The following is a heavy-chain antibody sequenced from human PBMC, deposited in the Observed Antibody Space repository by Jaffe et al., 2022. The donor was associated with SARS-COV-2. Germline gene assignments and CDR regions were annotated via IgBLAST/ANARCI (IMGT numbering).Heavy chain of an antibody. Sequence: EVQLVESGGGLVQPGGSLKLSCAASGFTFSGSAMHWVRQASGKGLEWVGRIRSKANSYATAYAASVKGRFTISRDDSKNTAYLQMNSLKTEDTAVYYCTRHPVGYYDSSGYYDYYYYYMDVWGKGTTVTVSS. CDR3: TRHPVGYYDSSGYYDYYYYYMDV. V-gene: IGHV3-73*02. CDR1: GFTFSGSA. J-gene: IGHJ6*03. CDR2: IRSKANSYAT. D-gene: IGHD3-22*01.